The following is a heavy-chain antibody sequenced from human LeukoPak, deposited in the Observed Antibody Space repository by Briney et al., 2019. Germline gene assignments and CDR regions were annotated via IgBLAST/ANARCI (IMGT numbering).Heavy chain of an antibody. D-gene: IGHD6-19*01. CDR1: GYTFTGYY. V-gene: IGHV1-2*02. CDR3: ATSTTTGWSFDQ. J-gene: IGHJ4*02. Sequence: GASVKVSCKASGYTFTGYYMHWVRQAPGQGLEWMGWINPNSGDTRYAQSFQGRVTMTRDTSITTAYMELSRLRFDDTAVYYRATSTTTGWSFDQWGQGTLVTVSS. CDR2: INPNSGDT.